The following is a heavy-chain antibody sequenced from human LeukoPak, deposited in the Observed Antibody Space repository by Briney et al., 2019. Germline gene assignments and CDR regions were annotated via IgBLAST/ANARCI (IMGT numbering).Heavy chain of an antibody. V-gene: IGHV4-34*01. D-gene: IGHD2-15*01. J-gene: IGHJ4*02. CDR1: GGSFSGYY. Sequence: PSETLSLTCAVYGGSFSGYYWSWIRQPPGKGLEWIGEINHSGSTNYNPSLKRRVTISVDTSKNQFSLKLSSVTAADTAVYYCATRSTGVAATFDCWGQGALVTVSS. CDR3: ATRSTGVAATFDC. CDR2: INHSGST.